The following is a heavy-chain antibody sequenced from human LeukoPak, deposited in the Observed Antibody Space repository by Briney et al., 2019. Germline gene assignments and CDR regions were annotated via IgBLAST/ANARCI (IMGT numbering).Heavy chain of an antibody. J-gene: IGHJ4*02. V-gene: IGHV3-30-3*01. CDR3: ARTPVGARNYFDY. Sequence: GGSLRLSCAASGFTFSSYVIHWVRQAPGKGLEWVAVTSYDETTKHYADSVKGRFTISRDNSKNTLYLQMNSLRAEDTAVYYCARTPVGARNYFDYWGQGTLVTVSS. D-gene: IGHD1-26*01. CDR1: GFTFSSYV. CDR2: TSYDETTK.